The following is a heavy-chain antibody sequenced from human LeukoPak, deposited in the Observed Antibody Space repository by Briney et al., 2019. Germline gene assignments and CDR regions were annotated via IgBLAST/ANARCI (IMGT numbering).Heavy chain of an antibody. CDR1: GGSISSYY. D-gene: IGHD4-23*01. J-gene: IGHJ4*02. V-gene: IGHV4-59*01. Sequence: SETLSLTCTVSGGSISSYYWSWIRQPPGKGLEWIRYIYYSGSTNYNPSLKSRVTISVDTSKNQFSLKLSSVTAADTAVYYCARLVVTPAPFDYWGQGTLLTVSS. CDR3: ARLVVTPAPFDY. CDR2: IYYSGST.